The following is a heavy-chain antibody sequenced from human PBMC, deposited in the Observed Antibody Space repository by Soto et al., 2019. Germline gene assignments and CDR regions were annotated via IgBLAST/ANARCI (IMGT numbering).Heavy chain of an antibody. CDR2: MNPDSGDT. V-gene: IGHV1-8*01. Sequence: QVQLVQSGAEVKKPGASVKVSCEASGYPFSAFDINWVRQAGGQGLAWMGWMNPDSGDTASAQRFQARITMTRSTSISAAHMELSRLTSADTAVYFCVRQPGGVATPGDDYWGQGTLVTVSS. D-gene: IGHD2-15*01. J-gene: IGHJ4*02. CDR3: VRQPGGVATPGDDY. CDR1: GYPFSAFD.